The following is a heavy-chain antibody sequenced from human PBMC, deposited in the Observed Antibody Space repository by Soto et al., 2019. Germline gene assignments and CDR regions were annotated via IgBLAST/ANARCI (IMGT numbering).Heavy chain of an antibody. D-gene: IGHD2-21*02. V-gene: IGHV1-46*03. CDR2: INPSGGST. CDR1: GYTFTSYY. CDR3: ARVGSGDYSWFDP. J-gene: IGHJ5*02. Sequence: ASVKVSCKASGYTFTSYYMHWVRQAPGQGLEWMGIINPSGGSTSYAQKFQGRVTMTRDTSTSTVHMELSSLRSEDTAVYYCARVGSGDYSWFDPWGQGTLVTVSS.